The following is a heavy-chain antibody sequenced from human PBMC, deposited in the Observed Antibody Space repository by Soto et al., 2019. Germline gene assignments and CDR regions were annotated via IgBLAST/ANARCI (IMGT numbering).Heavy chain of an antibody. D-gene: IGHD4-17*01. J-gene: IGHJ1*01. Sequence: GGSLRLSCAGSAFTFSSYAMSWVRQAPGKGLEWVSAISGSGDITYYADSVKGRFTISRDNSKDTLYLQMDSLRAEDTAIYYCAKDWRTTVASPEYFQHWGQGTLVTVSS. CDR1: AFTFSSYA. CDR2: ISGSGDIT. CDR3: AKDWRTTVASPEYFQH. V-gene: IGHV3-23*01.